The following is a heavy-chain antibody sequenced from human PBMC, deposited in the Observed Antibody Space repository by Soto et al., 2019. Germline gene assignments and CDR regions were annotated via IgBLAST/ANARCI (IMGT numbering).Heavy chain of an antibody. J-gene: IGHJ5*02. V-gene: IGHV1-18*01. CDR3: ARDRPRPQPEKLDP. Sequence: GASVKVSCKASGYTFTSYGISWVRQAPGQGLEWMGWISAYNGNTNYAQKLQGRVTMTTDTSTSTAYMELRSLRSDDTAVYYCARDRPRPQPEKLDPWGQGTLVTVSS. CDR2: ISAYNGNT. CDR1: GYTFTSYG.